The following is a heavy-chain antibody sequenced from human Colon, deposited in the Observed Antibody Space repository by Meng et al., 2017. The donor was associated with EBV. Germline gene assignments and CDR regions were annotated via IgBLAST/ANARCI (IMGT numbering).Heavy chain of an antibody. J-gene: IGHJ4*02. V-gene: IGHV4-4*02. CDR3: ARVRVIPAAVGFDY. CDR2: IYRGGGT. CDR1: GGSIRTSYW. D-gene: IGHD2-2*01. Sequence: QVQVRESGPGLVEPSGALSLPCAVSGGSIRTSYWWSWVRQPPGKGLEWIGEIYRGGGTNYNPSFKSRVTISVDTSNNHFSLKLSYVTAADTAVYYCARVRVIPAAVGFDYWGQGTLVTVSS.